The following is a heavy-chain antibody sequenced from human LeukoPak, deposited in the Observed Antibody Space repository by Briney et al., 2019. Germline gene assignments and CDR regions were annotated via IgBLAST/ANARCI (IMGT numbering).Heavy chain of an antibody. CDR1: GFTLSAYT. V-gene: IGHV3-23*01. D-gene: IGHD1-26*01. J-gene: IGHJ5*02. Sequence: GGSLRLSCAASGFTLSAYTMSCVRQPPGKGLEWVSTIFSGGSTYYVDSVKGRFTISRDLSKNTVYLQINSLRAEDTAIYFCARGKVPDGRWEVDLWGQGTPVTVSS. CDR3: ARGKVPDGRWEVDL. CDR2: IFSGGST.